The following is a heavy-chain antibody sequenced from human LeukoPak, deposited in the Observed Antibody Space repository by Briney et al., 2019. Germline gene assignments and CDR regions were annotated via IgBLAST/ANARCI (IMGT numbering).Heavy chain of an antibody. CDR1: GFTFSNYW. CDR3: ARGYRLN. D-gene: IGHD3-16*01. J-gene: IGHJ4*02. V-gene: IGHV3-7*01. CDR2: INQDGSEK. Sequence: GGSLRLSCAASGFTFSNYWMSWVRQAPGKGLEWVANINQDGSEKYYVGSVKGRFTISRDNAKNSLYLQVNSLSAEDTAVYYCARGYRLNWGQGALVTVSS.